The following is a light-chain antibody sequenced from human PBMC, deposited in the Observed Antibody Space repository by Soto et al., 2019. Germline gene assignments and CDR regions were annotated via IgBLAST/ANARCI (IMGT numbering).Light chain of an antibody. J-gene: IGLJ2*01. CDR3: GADHGSGSNWRVV. CDR1: RGYSNYK. CDR2: VGTGGIVG. V-gene: IGLV9-49*03. Sequence: QLVLTQPPSASASLGASVTLTCTLSRGYSNYKVDWYQQRPGKGPRFVMRVGTGGIVGSKGDGIPDRFSVLGSGLNRYLTIKNIQEEDESDYHCGADHGSGSNWRVVFGGGTKLTVL.